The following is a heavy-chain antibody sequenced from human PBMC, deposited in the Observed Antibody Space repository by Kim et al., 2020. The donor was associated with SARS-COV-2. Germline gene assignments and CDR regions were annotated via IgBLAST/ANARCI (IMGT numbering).Heavy chain of an antibody. V-gene: IGHV7-4-1*02. CDR1: GYTFTSYS. CDR3: ARDPSVRGGY. CDR2: ISTNAGNP. J-gene: IGHJ4*02. D-gene: IGHD2-2*01. Sequence: ASVKVSCKASGYTFTSYSINWVRQAPGQGLEWMGCISTNAGNPTYAQGFTGRFVFSLDTSVSTAYLQISSLKAEDTAVYYCARDPSVRGGYWGQGTLVTVSS.